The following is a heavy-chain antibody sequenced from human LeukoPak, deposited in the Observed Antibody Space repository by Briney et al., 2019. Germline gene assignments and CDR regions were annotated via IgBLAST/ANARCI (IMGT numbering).Heavy chain of an antibody. CDR1: GFTFSSYW. Sequence: GGSLRLSCSASGFTFSSYWMHWVRQAPGKGLVWVSHINGDGSGTTYADSVKGRFTISRDNAKNTLGLQMNSLRGEDTAVYYCARGAWIQLWFDAFDIWGQGTMVTVSS. D-gene: IGHD5-18*01. V-gene: IGHV3-74*01. CDR3: ARGAWIQLWFDAFDI. J-gene: IGHJ3*02. CDR2: INGDGSGT.